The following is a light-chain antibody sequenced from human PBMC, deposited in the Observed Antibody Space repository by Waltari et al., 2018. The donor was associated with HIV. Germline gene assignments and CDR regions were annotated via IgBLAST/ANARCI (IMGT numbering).Light chain of an antibody. V-gene: IGLV2-8*01. J-gene: IGLJ1*01. CDR2: DVT. CDR3: SSYAGSSMSYA. Sequence: QSALPQPPSASGSPGQSVSISCTGASSDVGAFKYVSWYQQHPGKAPKLLIYDVTTRPSGVPDRFSCSKSGNTASLTVSGLQAEDEAHYYCSSYAGSSMSYAFGTGTKVTVL. CDR1: SSDVGAFKY.